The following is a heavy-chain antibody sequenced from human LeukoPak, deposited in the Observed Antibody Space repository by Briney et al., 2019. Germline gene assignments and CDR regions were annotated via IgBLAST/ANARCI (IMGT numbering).Heavy chain of an antibody. D-gene: IGHD6-13*01. Sequence: SETLSLTCTVSGGTLSSYYWSWIRQPPGKGLEWIGYIYYSGSTNYNPSLKSRVTISVDTSKNQFSLKLSSVTAAQTALYYCARAPRAAAGSGVFDYLRQGTLVTVSS. CDR1: GGTLSSYY. V-gene: IGHV4-59*01. CDR3: ARAPRAAAGSGVFDY. J-gene: IGHJ4*02. CDR2: IYYSGST.